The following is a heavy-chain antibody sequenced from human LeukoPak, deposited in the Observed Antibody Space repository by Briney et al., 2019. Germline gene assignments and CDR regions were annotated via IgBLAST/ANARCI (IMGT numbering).Heavy chain of an antibody. Sequence: KPSETLSLTRTVSGYSISSGYYWGWIRQPPGKGLEWIGSIYHSGSTYYNPSLKSRVTISVDTSKNQFSLKLSSVTAADTAVYYCARVPVRYLVVPAATRGFDYWGQGTLVTVSS. V-gene: IGHV4-38-2*02. CDR1: GYSISSGYY. J-gene: IGHJ4*02. CDR3: ARVPVRYLVVPAATRGFDY. D-gene: IGHD2-2*01. CDR2: IYHSGST.